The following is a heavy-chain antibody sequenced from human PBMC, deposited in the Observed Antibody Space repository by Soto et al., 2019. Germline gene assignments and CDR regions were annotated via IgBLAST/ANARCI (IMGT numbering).Heavy chain of an antibody. D-gene: IGHD6-19*01. Sequence: ETLSRTGYVYGGSFSGYFWNWIRQSPGKGLEWIGKVNHNGRNNYNPSLKSRVTISLDMSKKQISLKLTSVTAADTAVYYCARGGSSDWQVAFDFWGQGTMVTV. CDR2: VNHNGRN. V-gene: IGHV4-34*01. CDR1: GGSFSGYF. CDR3: ARGGSSDWQVAFDF. J-gene: IGHJ3*01.